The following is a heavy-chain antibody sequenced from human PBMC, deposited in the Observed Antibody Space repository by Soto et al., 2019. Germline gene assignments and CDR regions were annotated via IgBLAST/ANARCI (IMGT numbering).Heavy chain of an antibody. Sequence: PGGSLRLSCAASGFTFSSYAMNWVRQTPGKGLEWVSHISKRGSNGFYTDSVKGRFIISRDNSKNTLYLQMNSLRVDDTALYFCAKGDSDYYFDSLGQGTLVTVSS. CDR3: AKGDSDYYFDS. V-gene: IGHV3-23*01. J-gene: IGHJ4*02. CDR1: GFTFSSYA. CDR2: ISKRGSNG. D-gene: IGHD4-4*01.